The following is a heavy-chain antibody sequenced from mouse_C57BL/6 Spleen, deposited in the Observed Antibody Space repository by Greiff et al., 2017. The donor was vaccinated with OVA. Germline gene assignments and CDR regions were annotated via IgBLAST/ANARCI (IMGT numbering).Heavy chain of an antibody. CDR2: ISSGSGSI. CDR1: GFTFSDYG. Sequence: EVHLVESGGGLVKPGGSLKLSCAASGFTFSDYGMHWVRQAPEKGLEWVAYISSGSGSIYYADTVKGRFTISRDNAKNTLFLQMSSLRSEDTAVYYCARGYCGLGYFDVWGKGTTVTVSS. CDR3: ARGYCGLGYFDV. V-gene: IGHV5-17*01. J-gene: IGHJ1*03.